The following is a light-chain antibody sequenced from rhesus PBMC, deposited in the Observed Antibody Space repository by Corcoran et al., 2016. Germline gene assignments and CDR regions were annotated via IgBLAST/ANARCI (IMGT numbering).Light chain of an antibody. CDR1: QGISHY. V-gene: IGKV1S14*01. CDR3: QQHNSYPPT. Sequence: DIQMTQSPSSLSASVGDTVTITCRASQGISHYLAWYQQKPGKAPKPLIYYASNLASGVPSRFSGSGSGTDVTLTISSLQPEDFAIYYCQQHNSYPPTVGGGTKVEIK. CDR2: YAS. J-gene: IGKJ4*01.